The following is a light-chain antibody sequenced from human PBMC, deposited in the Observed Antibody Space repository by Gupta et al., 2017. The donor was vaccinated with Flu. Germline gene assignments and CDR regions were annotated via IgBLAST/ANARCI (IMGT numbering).Light chain of an antibody. CDR1: SGSIANNF. V-gene: IGLV6-57*03. Sequence: NFMLTQPHSVSESPGKTVTISCTRTSGSIANNFVQWYQQRPGSGPTTVIYEDTQRPSGVPDRFSGSIDSSSNSASLTISGLETEDEADYYCQSDDSSHHWVFGGGTKLTAL. J-gene: IGLJ3*02. CDR3: QSDDSSHHWV. CDR2: EDT.